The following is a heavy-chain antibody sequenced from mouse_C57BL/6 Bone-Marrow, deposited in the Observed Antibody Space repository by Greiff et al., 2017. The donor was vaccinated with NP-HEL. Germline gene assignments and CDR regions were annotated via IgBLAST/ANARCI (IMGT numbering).Heavy chain of an antibody. Sequence: EVHLVESGGGLVQPGGSMKLSCVASGFTFSNYWMNWVRQSPEKGLEWVAQIRLKSDNYATHYAESVKGRFTISRDYSKTSVYLQMNNLRAEDTGIYYCTCARITTVVAPYWYFDVWGTGTTVTVSS. CDR1: GFTFSNYW. CDR3: TCARITTVVAPYWYFDV. D-gene: IGHD1-1*01. J-gene: IGHJ1*03. V-gene: IGHV6-3*01. CDR2: IRLKSDNYAT.